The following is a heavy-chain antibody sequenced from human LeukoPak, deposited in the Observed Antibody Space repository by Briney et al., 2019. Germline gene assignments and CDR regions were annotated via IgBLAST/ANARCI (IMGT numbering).Heavy chain of an antibody. J-gene: IGHJ4*02. CDR2: IYYSGST. D-gene: IGHD5-18*01. Sequence: SETLSLTCTVSGGSISSYYWSWIRQPPGKGQEWIGYIYYSGSTNYNPSLKSRVTISVDTSKNQFSLKLSSVTAADTAVYYCAREVRGYIDYWGQGTLVTVSS. CDR1: GGSISSYY. CDR3: AREVRGYIDY. V-gene: IGHV4-59*01.